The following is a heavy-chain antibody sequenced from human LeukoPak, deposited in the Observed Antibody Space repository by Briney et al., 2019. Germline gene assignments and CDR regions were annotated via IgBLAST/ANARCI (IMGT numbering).Heavy chain of an antibody. CDR2: IYSGGNT. CDR3: AKVGYYGSGSYSFDY. J-gene: IGHJ4*02. CDR1: GFIVSSYY. D-gene: IGHD3-10*01. V-gene: IGHV3-53*01. Sequence: GGSLRLSCAASGFIVSSYYMSWVRQAPGKGLEWVSVIYSGGNTNYADSVKGRFTISRDNSKNTLYLQMNSLRAEDTAVYYCAKVGYYGSGSYSFDYWGQGTLVTVSS.